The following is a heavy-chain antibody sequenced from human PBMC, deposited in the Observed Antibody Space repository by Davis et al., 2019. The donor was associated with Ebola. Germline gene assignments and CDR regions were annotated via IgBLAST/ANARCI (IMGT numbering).Heavy chain of an antibody. CDR3: ATPGRTWELLG. CDR1: GGSISSSSYS. CDR2: IYYSGIT. J-gene: IGHJ4*02. V-gene: IGHV4-39*01. D-gene: IGHD1-26*01. Sequence: PSETLSLTCTVSGGSISSSSYSWGWIRQRPGKGLDWIGTIYYSGITYYNPSLKSRVTIPLDTPKNQFSLHLTSVTAADTAVYYCATPGRTWELLGWGQGTLVTVSS.